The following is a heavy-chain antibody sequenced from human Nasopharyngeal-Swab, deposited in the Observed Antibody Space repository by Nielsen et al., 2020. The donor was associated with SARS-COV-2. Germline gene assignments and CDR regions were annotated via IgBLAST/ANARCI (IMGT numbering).Heavy chain of an antibody. CDR3: ARVTPTLYDSSGYLFDY. V-gene: IGHV1-18*01. Sequence: SVKVSCKATRYTFTSYGISGVRQAPGQGLEWMGWISAYNGNTNYAQKLQGRVTMTTDTSTSTAYMELRSLRSDDTAVYYCARVTPTLYDSSGYLFDYWGQGTLVTVSS. J-gene: IGHJ4*02. CDR2: ISAYNGNT. CDR1: RYTFTSYG. D-gene: IGHD3-22*01.